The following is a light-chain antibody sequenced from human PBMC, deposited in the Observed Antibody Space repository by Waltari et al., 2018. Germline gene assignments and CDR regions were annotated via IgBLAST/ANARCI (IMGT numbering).Light chain of an antibody. CDR2: WAS. Sequence: DIVMTQSPDSLAVSLGERATINCKSSQTVLYSSNNKNYLAWYQQRPGPPPNLLIYWASTRESGVPDRFSGSGSGTDFTRTISSLQAEDVAVYYCQQYYSTLFTFGPGTKVDIK. CDR1: QTVLYSSNNKNY. V-gene: IGKV4-1*01. J-gene: IGKJ3*01. CDR3: QQYYSTLFT.